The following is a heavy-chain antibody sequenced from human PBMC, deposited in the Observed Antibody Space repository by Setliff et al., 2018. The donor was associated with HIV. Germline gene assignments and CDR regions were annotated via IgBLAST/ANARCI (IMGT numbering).Heavy chain of an antibody. Sequence: SETLSLTCAVYGGSFSDYYWTWIRQSPGKGLEWIGEINHRGSTNYNPSLKSRVTISVDTSKNQFSLKLSSVTAADTAVYYCARHCGGYNSAPWRNDYWGQGTLVTVSS. CDR3: ARHCGGYNSAPWRNDY. CDR2: INHRGST. V-gene: IGHV4-34*01. J-gene: IGHJ4*02. CDR1: GGSFSDYY. D-gene: IGHD5-12*01.